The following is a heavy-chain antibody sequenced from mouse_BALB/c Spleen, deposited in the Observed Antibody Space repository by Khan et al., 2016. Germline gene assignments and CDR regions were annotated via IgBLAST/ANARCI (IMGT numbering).Heavy chain of an antibody. D-gene: IGHD2-3*01. CDR2: ISYSGST. J-gene: IGHJ2*01. Sequence: EVQLQESGPGLVKPSQSLSLTCTVTGYSITSDYAWNWIRQFPGNKLEWMGYISYSGSTSYNPSLKSRISITRDTSKNQFFLQLNSVTTEETATYYCARRGFYDGYYFDYWGQGTTLTVAS. V-gene: IGHV3-2*02. CDR3: ARRGFYDGYYFDY. CDR1: GYSITSDYA.